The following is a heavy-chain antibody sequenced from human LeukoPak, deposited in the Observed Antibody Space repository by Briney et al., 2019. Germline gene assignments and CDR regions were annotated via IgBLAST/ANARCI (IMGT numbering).Heavy chain of an antibody. CDR2: ISRSNSFI. Sequence: GGSLRLSCAASGFTFSSYTMNWVRQAPGKGLEWVSSISRSNSFIYYADSVKGRFTISRDVARNSLYLQMNSLRAEDTAVYYCASHYGSGSSPFDHWGQGTLVTVST. J-gene: IGHJ4*02. CDR1: GFTFSSYT. V-gene: IGHV3-21*01. D-gene: IGHD3-10*01. CDR3: ASHYGSGSSPFDH.